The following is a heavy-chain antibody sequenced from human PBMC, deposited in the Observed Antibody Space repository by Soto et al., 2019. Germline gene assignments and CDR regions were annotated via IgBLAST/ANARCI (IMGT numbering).Heavy chain of an antibody. Sequence: QVHLVQSGAEVKKPGASVKVSCKCSGYTFTSYGITWVRQAPGQGLEWMGWISAHSGNTDYAQKRQGRVTATRDTSTSTAYMELRSLRSDDTAVYYCARGRYGDYWGQGALVTVSS. V-gene: IGHV1-18*01. J-gene: IGHJ4*02. CDR3: ARGRYGDY. D-gene: IGHD1-1*01. CDR2: ISAHSGNT. CDR1: GYTFTSYG.